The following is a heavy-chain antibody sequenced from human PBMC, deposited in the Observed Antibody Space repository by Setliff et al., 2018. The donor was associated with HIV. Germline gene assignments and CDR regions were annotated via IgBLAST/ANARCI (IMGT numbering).Heavy chain of an antibody. CDR3: AKPLTQWGVSPYHYAVDV. CDR2: ISYDGSKK. J-gene: IGHJ6*02. CDR1: GFTFSDYY. V-gene: IGHV3-30*18. D-gene: IGHD1-26*01. Sequence: GGSLRLSCAASGFTFSDYYMSWVRQAPGKGLEWVAFISYDGSKKYDADFVKGRFTISRDNSKNTLYLQMNSLRAEDTAVYYCAKPLTQWGVSPYHYAVDVWGQGTTVTVSS.